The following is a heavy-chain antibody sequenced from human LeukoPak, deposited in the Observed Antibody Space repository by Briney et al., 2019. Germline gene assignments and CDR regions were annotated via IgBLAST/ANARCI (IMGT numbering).Heavy chain of an antibody. J-gene: IGHJ5*02. CDR1: GDSISISSYY. V-gene: IGHV4-39*07. CDR3: TRFQIGTILVS. Sequence: SETLSLTCTVSGDSISISSYYWVWIRQPPGQGLEWIGTINYSGNTYYNPSLKSRVTISSDTSKSKFSLKLTSVTAADTAVYYCTRFQIGTILVSWGQGTLVTVSS. D-gene: IGHD3-3*02. CDR2: INYSGNT.